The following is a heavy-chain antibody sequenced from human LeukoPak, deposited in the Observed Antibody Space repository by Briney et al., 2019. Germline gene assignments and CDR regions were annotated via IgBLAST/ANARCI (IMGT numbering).Heavy chain of an antibody. Sequence: GGSLRLSCVASGFNFSSYGMNWVRQAPGKGLEWVAVISYDGSNKKYADSVKGRFTISRDNSKNTLYLQMNSLRAEDTAVYYCAKERSLWFGELNSPKYYFDYWGQGTLVTVSS. CDR3: AKERSLWFGELNSPKYYFDY. CDR1: GFNFSSYG. J-gene: IGHJ4*02. CDR2: ISYDGSNK. D-gene: IGHD3-10*01. V-gene: IGHV3-30*19.